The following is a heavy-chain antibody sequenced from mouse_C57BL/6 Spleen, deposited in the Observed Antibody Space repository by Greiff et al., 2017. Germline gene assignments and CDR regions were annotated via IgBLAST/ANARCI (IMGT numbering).Heavy chain of an antibody. CDR3: ARSNYRKDAMDY. Sequence: QVQLQQPGAELVKPGASVKLSCKASGYTFTSYWMHWVKQRPGQGLEWIGMIHPNSGSTNYNEKFKSKATLTVDKSSSTAYMQLSSLTSEDSAVYYCARSNYRKDAMDYWGQGTSVTVSS. D-gene: IGHD2-12*01. CDR2: IHPNSGST. V-gene: IGHV1-64*01. CDR1: GYTFTSYW. J-gene: IGHJ4*01.